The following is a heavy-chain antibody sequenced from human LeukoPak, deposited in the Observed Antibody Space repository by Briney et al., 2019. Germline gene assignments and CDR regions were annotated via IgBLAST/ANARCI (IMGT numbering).Heavy chain of an antibody. J-gene: IGHJ4*02. Sequence: GGSLRLSCAASGFIFSSYSMNWVRQAPGKGLEWVAYFAGSDTTKYYADSVRGRFTISRDNAKNSLYLQMNSLRAEDTALYYCTTLGYHLDSWGQGTLVTVSS. CDR1: GFIFSSYS. CDR2: FAGSDTTK. CDR3: TTLGYHLDS. D-gene: IGHD3-22*01. V-gene: IGHV3-48*04.